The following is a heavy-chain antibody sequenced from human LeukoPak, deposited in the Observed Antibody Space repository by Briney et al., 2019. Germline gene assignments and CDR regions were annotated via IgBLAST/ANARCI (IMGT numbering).Heavy chain of an antibody. D-gene: IGHD5-12*01. CDR3: ARQSPYSGYDYVFSDY. CDR1: GYRFTIYW. CDR2: IYPGDSDT. Sequence: GESLKISCKGSGYRFTIYWIGWVRHMPGKGLDWMGIIYPGDSDTTYSPSFQGQVSLSAGKSISTAYLQASSMKAEDTAMYYCARQSPYSGYDYVFSDYWGQGTLVTVSS. J-gene: IGHJ4*02. V-gene: IGHV5-51*01.